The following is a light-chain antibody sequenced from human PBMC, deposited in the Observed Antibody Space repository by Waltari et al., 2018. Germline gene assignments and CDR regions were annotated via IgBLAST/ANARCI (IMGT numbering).Light chain of an antibody. Sequence: QSALTQPRSVSGSPVQSVTIPCTGTGSDVGDFNFVSWYQQHPGKAPKLLMFDVTKRPSGVPDRFSGSKSGTSASLTVSGLQAEDEADYYCCSYAGIWVFGGGTKLTVL. CDR2: DVT. J-gene: IGLJ3*02. CDR1: GSDVGDFNF. CDR3: CSYAGIWV. V-gene: IGLV2-11*01.